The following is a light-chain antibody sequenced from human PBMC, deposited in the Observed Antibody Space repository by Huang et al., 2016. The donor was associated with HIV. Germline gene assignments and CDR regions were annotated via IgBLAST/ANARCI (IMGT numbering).Light chain of an antibody. Sequence: EIVMTQSPATLSVSPGERATLSCRASQSINNNLACYQQKPGQAPRRLIYGASNRATGMPARVSGSGSRTEFTLTISSLQSEDFAVYYCQQYNNGPPITFGQGTRLEIK. V-gene: IGKV3-15*01. CDR1: QSINNN. J-gene: IGKJ5*01. CDR3: QQYNNGPPIT. CDR2: GAS.